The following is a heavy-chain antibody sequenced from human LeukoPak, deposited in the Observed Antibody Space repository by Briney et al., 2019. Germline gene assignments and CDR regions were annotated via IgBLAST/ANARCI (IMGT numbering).Heavy chain of an antibody. Sequence: ASVKVSCKASGYTFTGYYMHWVRQAPGQGLEWMGWINPNSGGTNYAQKFQGRVTMTRDTSISTAYMELSRLRSDDTAVYYCARVSVAVAGGVYFDYWGQGTLVTVSS. D-gene: IGHD6-19*01. CDR1: GYTFTGYY. V-gene: IGHV1-2*02. CDR3: ARVSVAVAGGVYFDY. J-gene: IGHJ4*02. CDR2: INPNSGGT.